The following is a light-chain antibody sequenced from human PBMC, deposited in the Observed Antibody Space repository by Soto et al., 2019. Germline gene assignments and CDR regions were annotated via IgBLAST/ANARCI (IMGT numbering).Light chain of an antibody. CDR3: QSYDSSLSGYVV. CDR2: GHS. J-gene: IGLJ2*01. Sequence: QSVLTQPPSVSGAPGQRVTISCTGSSSNIGAGYDVHWYQQRPGTAPKLLIYGHSNRPSGVPDRFSGSKSGTSASLAITGHQAEDEADYYCQSYDSSLSGYVVFGGGTKLTVL. CDR1: SSNIGAGYD. V-gene: IGLV1-40*01.